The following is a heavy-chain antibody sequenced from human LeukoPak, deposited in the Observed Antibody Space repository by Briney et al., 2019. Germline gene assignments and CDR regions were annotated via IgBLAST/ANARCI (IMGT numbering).Heavy chain of an antibody. D-gene: IGHD2-21*01. CDR3: ARLVNWYFDL. CDR2: ISHGGST. J-gene: IGHJ2*01. Sequence: ASETLSLTCAVYGGSFSGYYWSWIRQPPGKGLEWIGEISHGGSTNYDPSLKSRIAISADTSKNQFSLKVSSVTAADTAVYYCARLVNWYFDLWGRGTLVTVSS. V-gene: IGHV4-34*01. CDR1: GGSFSGYY.